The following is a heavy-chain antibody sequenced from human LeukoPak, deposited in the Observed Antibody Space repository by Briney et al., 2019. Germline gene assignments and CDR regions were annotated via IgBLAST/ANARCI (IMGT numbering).Heavy chain of an antibody. CDR3: ARTKTGIVVVPAAIGYNWFDP. CDR2: IIPNLGTT. J-gene: IGHJ5*02. Sequence: SVKVSCKASGGTSNSHAISWVRQAPGQGLEWMGRIIPNLGTTNRAQNFQDRVTITTDESTSTAYMELSSLRSEDTAVYYCARTKTGIVVVPAAIGYNWFDPWGQGTLVTVSS. D-gene: IGHD2-2*02. V-gene: IGHV1-69*11. CDR1: GGTSNSHA.